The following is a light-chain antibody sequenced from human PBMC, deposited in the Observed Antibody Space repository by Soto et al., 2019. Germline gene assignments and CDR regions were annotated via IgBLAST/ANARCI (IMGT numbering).Light chain of an antibody. CDR1: QSLSSNY. CDR3: HQCDSSPWT. V-gene: IGKV3-20*01. Sequence: EIVLTQSPGTLSLSPGERATLSCRASQSLSSNYLAWYQQKPGQAPRLLIYGASSRATGIPDRFSGSGSGTDFTLTISRLEPEDFAVFYCHQCDSSPWTFGQGTKVAIK. CDR2: GAS. J-gene: IGKJ1*01.